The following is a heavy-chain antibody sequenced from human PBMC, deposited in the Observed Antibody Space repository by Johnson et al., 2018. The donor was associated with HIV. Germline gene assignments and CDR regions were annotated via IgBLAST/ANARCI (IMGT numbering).Heavy chain of an antibody. Sequence: QVQLVESGGGLEQPGRSLRLSCSASGVTFGDYAMSWLRQAPGKGLEWVAFIQYDGSNKYYADSVKGRFTISRDNSKNTLYLQMNSLRAEDTAVYYCAKDGIINSSGWYGAFDIWGQGTMVTVSS. CDR1: GVTFGDYA. V-gene: IGHV3-30*02. J-gene: IGHJ3*02. CDR3: AKDGIINSSGWYGAFDI. CDR2: IQYDGSNK. D-gene: IGHD6-19*01.